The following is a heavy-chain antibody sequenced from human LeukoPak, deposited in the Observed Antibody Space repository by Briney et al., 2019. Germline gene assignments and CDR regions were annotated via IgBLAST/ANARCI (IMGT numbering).Heavy chain of an antibody. Sequence: SETLSLTCSVSGASINSHYWTWIRQPAGKGLEWIGRIYISGSTNYSPSLKSRVTMSADTSKNQFSLNLSSVTAADTAVYYCARGWGYFDYWGQGTLVTVSS. CDR3: ARGWGYFDY. CDR1: GASINSHY. CDR2: IYISGST. J-gene: IGHJ4*02. D-gene: IGHD3-16*01. V-gene: IGHV4-4*07.